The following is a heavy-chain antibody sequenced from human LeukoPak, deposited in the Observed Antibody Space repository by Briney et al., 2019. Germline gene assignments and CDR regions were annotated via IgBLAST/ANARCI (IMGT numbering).Heavy chain of an antibody. D-gene: IGHD7-27*01. Sequence: SETLSLTCTISGGSVSDYYWSWIRQSPGKGLEWIGYIYHTGSTYYNPSLKSRVTISVDTSKNQFSLKLSSVTAADTAVYYCARHLRSFLSGSWFDPWGQGTLVTVSS. CDR2: IYHTGST. V-gene: IGHV4-59*08. J-gene: IGHJ5*02. CDR3: ARHLRSFLSGSWFDP. CDR1: GGSVSDYY.